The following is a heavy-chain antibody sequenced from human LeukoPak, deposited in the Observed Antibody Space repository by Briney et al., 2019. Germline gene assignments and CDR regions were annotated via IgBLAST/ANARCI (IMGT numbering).Heavy chain of an antibody. D-gene: IGHD6-6*01. CDR1: GGSISSGSYY. V-gene: IGHV4-61*02. CDR3: ASEPSIAARNYYYYYMDV. CDR2: IYTSGST. Sequence: SQTLSLTCTVSGGSISSGSYYGSWIRQPAGKGLEWIGRIYTSGSTNYNPSLKSRVTISVDTSKNQFSLKLSSVTAADTAVYYCASEPSIAARNYYYYYMDVWGEGTTVTVSS. J-gene: IGHJ6*03.